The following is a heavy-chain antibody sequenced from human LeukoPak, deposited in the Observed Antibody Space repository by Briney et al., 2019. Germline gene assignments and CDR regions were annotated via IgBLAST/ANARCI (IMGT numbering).Heavy chain of an antibody. CDR3: ANAITRYYYYYMDV. CDR2: ISGSGGST. J-gene: IGHJ6*03. V-gene: IGHV3-23*01. CDR1: GFTFSSYA. Sequence: GGSLRLSCAASGFTFSSYAMSWVRQAPGKGLERVSAISGSGGSTYYADSVKGRFTISRDNSKNTLYLQMNSLRAEDTAVYYCANAITRYYYYYMDVWGKGTTVTVSS. D-gene: IGHD2-2*01.